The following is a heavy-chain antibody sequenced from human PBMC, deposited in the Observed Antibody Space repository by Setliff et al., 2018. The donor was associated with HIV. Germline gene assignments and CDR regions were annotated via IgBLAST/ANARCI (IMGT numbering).Heavy chain of an antibody. CDR1: GYTFTNYD. CDR3: AKAVPDYGDYYFDY. CDR2: MNPNSGNT. D-gene: IGHD4-17*01. Sequence: KVSCKASGYTFTNYDINWVRQATGQGLEWVGWMNPNSGNTGYAQKFQGRVTMTRNTSRNTAYMELRSLRSEDTAMYYCAKAVPDYGDYYFDYWGQGTLVTVSS. J-gene: IGHJ4*02. V-gene: IGHV1-8*02.